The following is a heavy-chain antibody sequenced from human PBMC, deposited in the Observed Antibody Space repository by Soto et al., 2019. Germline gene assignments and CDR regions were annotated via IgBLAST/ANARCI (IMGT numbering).Heavy chain of an antibody. J-gene: IGHJ4*02. CDR1: GSTFNNYA. Sequence: QVQLVQSGAEVKKPGSSVKVSCKASGSTFNNYAISWVRQAPGQGLEWMGGIIPIIGTADYAHKFQGRLAISAYASTGTTFMELIRLRSEDTALYYCARGGVDVVATSAFDYWGQGTLVTVSS. CDR2: IIPIIGTA. CDR3: ARGGVDVVATSAFDY. D-gene: IGHD5-12*01. V-gene: IGHV1-69*01.